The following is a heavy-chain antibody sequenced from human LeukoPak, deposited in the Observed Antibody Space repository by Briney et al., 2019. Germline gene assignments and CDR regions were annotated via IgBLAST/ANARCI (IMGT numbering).Heavy chain of an antibody. J-gene: IGHJ3*02. V-gene: IGHV4-59*01. Sequence: SETLSLTCSVSGGSLSRYYWSWIRQPPGKGLEWIGFIYYSGGPKYNPSLESRVTISVDTSNNQFSLNLTSVTAADTAVYYCARRLEGQLAVGAFDIWGQGTMVTVSS. CDR1: GGSLSRYY. D-gene: IGHD1-1*01. CDR3: ARRLEGQLAVGAFDI. CDR2: IYYSGGP.